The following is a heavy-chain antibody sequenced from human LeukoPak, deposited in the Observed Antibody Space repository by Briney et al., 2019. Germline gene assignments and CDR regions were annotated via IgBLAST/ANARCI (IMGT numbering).Heavy chain of an antibody. D-gene: IGHD1-26*01. Sequence: QPGGSLRLSCAASGFTVSTNYMSWVRQAPGKGLEWVSVIYSGGSTYYADSVRGRFTISRDNSKNTVYLQMNSLRAEDTAVYYCARDRPDRGATEYFDYWGQGTLVTVSS. CDR1: GFTVSTNY. CDR2: IYSGGST. V-gene: IGHV3-66*01. CDR3: ARDRPDRGATEYFDY. J-gene: IGHJ4*02.